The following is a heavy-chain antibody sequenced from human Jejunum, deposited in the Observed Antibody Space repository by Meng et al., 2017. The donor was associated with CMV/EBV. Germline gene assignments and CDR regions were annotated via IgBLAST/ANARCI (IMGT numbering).Heavy chain of an antibody. J-gene: IGHJ4*02. CDR3: AKDRLTIAFLDY. V-gene: IGHV3-23*01. CDR1: GFAFSSYG. Sequence: ASGFAFSSYGMGWVRQAPGKGLEWVSGISDTGSSTYYADSVKGRFTISRDNSKNTLYLQMNSLRAGDTAVYYCAKDRLTIAFLDYWGQGTQVTVSS. D-gene: IGHD3-10*01. CDR2: ISDTGSST.